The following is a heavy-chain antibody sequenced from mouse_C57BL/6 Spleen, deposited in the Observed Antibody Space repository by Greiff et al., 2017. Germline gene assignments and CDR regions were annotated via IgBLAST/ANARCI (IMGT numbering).Heavy chain of an antibody. CDR2: INPNYGTT. V-gene: IGHV1-39*01. CDR1: GYSFTDYN. D-gene: IGHD3-2*02. CDR3: GRADRSGHTFYFDY. Sequence: VQLQQSGPELVQPGASVKISCKASGYSFTDYNMNWVKQSTGKSLEWIGVINPNYGTTSYNQKFKGKATLTVDQSSSTAYLQLNSLTSEDSAVYYCGRADRSGHTFYFDYWGQGTTLTVSS. J-gene: IGHJ2*01.